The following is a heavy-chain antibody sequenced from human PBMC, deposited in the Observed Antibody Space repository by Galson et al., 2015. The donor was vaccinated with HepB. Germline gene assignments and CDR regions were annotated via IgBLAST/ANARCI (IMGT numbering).Heavy chain of an antibody. J-gene: IGHJ4*02. Sequence: GSLRLSCAASGFTFSDYYMSWIRQAPGKGLEWLSYISASTIYTNYADSVKGRFTVSRDNAKNSLNLQMNSLRAEDTAVYYCARVADADYGDHTHFDSWGQGTLVTVSS. CDR2: ISASTIYT. D-gene: IGHD4-17*01. CDR3: ARVADADYGDHTHFDS. CDR1: GFTFSDYY. V-gene: IGHV3-11*05.